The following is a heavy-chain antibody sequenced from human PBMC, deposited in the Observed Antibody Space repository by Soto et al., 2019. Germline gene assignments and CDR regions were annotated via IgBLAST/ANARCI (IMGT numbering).Heavy chain of an antibody. J-gene: IGHJ3*02. Sequence: QVQLVESGGGVVQPGRSLRLSCAASGFTFSSYAMHWVRQAPGKGLEWVAVISYDGSNKYYADSVKGRFTISRDNSKNTLYLQMNSMRAEDTAVYYCARDFGGWYRDAFDIWGQGTMVTVSS. CDR2: ISYDGSNK. D-gene: IGHD6-19*01. CDR1: GFTFSSYA. V-gene: IGHV3-30-3*01. CDR3: ARDFGGWYRDAFDI.